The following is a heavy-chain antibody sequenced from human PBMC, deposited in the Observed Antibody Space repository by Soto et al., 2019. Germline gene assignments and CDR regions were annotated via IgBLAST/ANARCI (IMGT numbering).Heavy chain of an antibody. CDR1: GGSISSGGYS. CDR3: ARADTIEAAAFDY. V-gene: IGHV4-30-2*01. J-gene: IGHJ4*02. CDR2: IYHSGST. Sequence: SETLSLTCAVSGGSISSGGYSWSWIRQPPGKGLEWIGYIYHSGSTYYNPSLKSRVTISVERSKNQFSPKLSSVTAADTAVYYCARADTIEAAAFDYWGQGTLVTVSS. D-gene: IGHD6-13*01.